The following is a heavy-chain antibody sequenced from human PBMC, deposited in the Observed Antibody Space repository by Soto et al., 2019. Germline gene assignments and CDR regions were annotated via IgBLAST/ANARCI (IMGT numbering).Heavy chain of an antibody. CDR2: ISGSGGST. CDR3: ATRYCTNGVCSTTSDY. J-gene: IGHJ4*02. CDR1: GFTFSSYA. V-gene: IGHV3-23*01. Sequence: GGSLRLSCAASGFTFSSYAMSWVRQAPGKGLERVSAISGSGGSTYYADSVKGRFTISRDNSKNTLYLQMNSLRAEDTAVYYCATRYCTNGVCSTTSDYWGRGTLVTVSS. D-gene: IGHD2-8*01.